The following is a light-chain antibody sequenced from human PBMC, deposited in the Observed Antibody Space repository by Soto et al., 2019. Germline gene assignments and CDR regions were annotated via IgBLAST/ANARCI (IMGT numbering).Light chain of an antibody. V-gene: IGLV2-14*01. J-gene: IGLJ1*01. CDR3: NSYSSSTTLYL. CDR1: STDVGGYNY. CDR2: DVS. Sequence: ALTQPASVSGSPGQSITISCTGTSTDVGGYNYVSWYQQHPGKAPKLMISDVSNRPSGVSIRFSGSKSGNTASLTISGLQAEDEADYYCNSYSSSTTLYLFGTGTKVTVL.